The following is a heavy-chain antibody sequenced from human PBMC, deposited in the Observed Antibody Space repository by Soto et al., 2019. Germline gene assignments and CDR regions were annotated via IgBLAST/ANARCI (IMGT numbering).Heavy chain of an antibody. V-gene: IGHV3-15*01. CDR2: VKRKTNGGTT. CDR1: GFTFTNAW. Sequence: EVQLVESGGGLVKPGGSLRLSCAASGFTFTNAWMSWVRQAPGKGLEWVGRVKRKTNGGTTDYAAPVKDRFNISIDDSKSSLYLQMNNRKTEDTAVYYCATCYCSGTDCQEDYLAYWGQGTPVTVSS. D-gene: IGHD3-10*01. J-gene: IGHJ4*02. CDR3: ATCYCSGTDCQEDYLAY.